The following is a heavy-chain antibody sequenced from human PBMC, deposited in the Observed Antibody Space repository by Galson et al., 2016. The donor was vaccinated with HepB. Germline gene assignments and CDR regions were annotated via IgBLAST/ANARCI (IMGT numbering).Heavy chain of an antibody. D-gene: IGHD3-10*01. J-gene: IGHJ4*02. CDR2: ISSSSLYI. CDR3: ARVSRGTGSSLDF. Sequence: SLRLSCAASGFNFSTFTVNWVRQVPGKGLEWVSYISSSSLYIYYADSLRGRFTVARDNSKNSLFLQMNSLGAEDTAIYYCARVSRGTGSSLDFWGQGTLVTVSS. CDR1: GFNFSTFT. V-gene: IGHV3-21*06.